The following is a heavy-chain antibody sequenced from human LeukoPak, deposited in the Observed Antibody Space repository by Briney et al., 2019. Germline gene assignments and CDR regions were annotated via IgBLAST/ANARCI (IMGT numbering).Heavy chain of an antibody. D-gene: IGHD3-10*01. J-gene: IGHJ6*03. CDR2: IYYSGST. Sequence: SETLSLTCTVSGGSISSYYWSWIRQPPGKGLEWIGYIYYSGSTNYNPSLKRRVTISVDTSKNQFSLKLSSVTAADTAVYYCARVGASYYYGSGSYYPHPYYYYYYMDVWGKGTTVTVSS. CDR1: GGSISSYY. V-gene: IGHV4-59*01. CDR3: ARVGASYYYGSGSYYPHPYYYYYYMDV.